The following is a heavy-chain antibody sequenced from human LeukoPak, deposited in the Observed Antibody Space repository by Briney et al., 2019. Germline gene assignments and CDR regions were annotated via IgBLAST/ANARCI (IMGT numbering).Heavy chain of an antibody. Sequence: GGSLRLSCAASGFSFSSSWMHWVRQAPGKGLVWVSRINSDGSSTSYADSVKGRFTISRDNAKNTLYLQMNSLRAEDTAVYYCARELAVAAYNWFDPWGQGTLVTVSS. CDR1: GFSFSSSW. J-gene: IGHJ5*02. CDR3: ARELAVAAYNWFDP. CDR2: INSDGSST. V-gene: IGHV3-74*01. D-gene: IGHD6-19*01.